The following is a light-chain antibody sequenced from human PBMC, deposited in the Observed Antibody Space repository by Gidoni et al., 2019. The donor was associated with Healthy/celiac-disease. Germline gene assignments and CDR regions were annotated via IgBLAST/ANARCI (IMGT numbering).Light chain of an antibody. CDR3: QSYDSSNEV. V-gene: IGLV6-57*04. CDR2: EDN. Sequence: NFMLTQPHSVSDSPGQTVTISCTLSSGSIASNYVQWYQQRPGSAPTTVIYEDNQRPSGVPDRFSGSIDSSSNSASLTISGLKTEDEADYYCQSYDSSNEVFGGGTKLTVL. J-gene: IGLJ3*02. CDR1: SGSIASNY.